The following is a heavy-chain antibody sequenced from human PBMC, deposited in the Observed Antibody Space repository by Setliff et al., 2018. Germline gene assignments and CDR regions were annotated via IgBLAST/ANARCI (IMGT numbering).Heavy chain of an antibody. CDR1: GYSFTNHY. V-gene: IGHV1-46*04. CDR3: ARGTDYHGSGSYWAKDV. Sequence: RASVKVSCKASGYSFTNHYIHWVRQAPGQGLEWMGRINPSSGGISYAQKLQGRVIMTRDTSTSTVYMDLSRLISDDTAVYYCARGTDYHGSGSYWAKDVWGEGTTVTVSS. CDR2: INPSSGGI. D-gene: IGHD3-10*01. J-gene: IGHJ6*04.